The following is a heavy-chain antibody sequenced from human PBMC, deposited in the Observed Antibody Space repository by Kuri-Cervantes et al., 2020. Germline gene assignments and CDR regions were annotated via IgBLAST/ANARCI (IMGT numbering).Heavy chain of an antibody. Sequence: GGSLRLSCAASGLTVSSNYMSWVRQAPGKGLEWVSSISSSSSYIYYADSVKGRFTISRDNAKNSLYLQMNSLRAEDTAVYYCARLPGYSSGWSEFGAFDIWGQGTMVTVSS. J-gene: IGHJ3*02. CDR3: ARLPGYSSGWSEFGAFDI. CDR2: ISSSSSYI. D-gene: IGHD6-19*01. V-gene: IGHV3-21*01. CDR1: GLTVSSNY.